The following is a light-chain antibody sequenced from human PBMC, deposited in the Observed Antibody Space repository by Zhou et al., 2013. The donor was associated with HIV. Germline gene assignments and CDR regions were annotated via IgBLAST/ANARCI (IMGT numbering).Light chain of an antibody. CDR2: KAS. Sequence: IQMTQSPSSLSASLGDNLTVTCRASQNIGTYLNWYQVKPGKAPKLLIYKASSLESGVPSRFSGSGSGTDFTLTISSLQAEDFATYYCQQLNSYPLFSFGPGTTVDLK. CDR3: QQLNSYPLFS. V-gene: IGKV1-13*02. J-gene: IGKJ3*01. CDR1: QNIGTY.